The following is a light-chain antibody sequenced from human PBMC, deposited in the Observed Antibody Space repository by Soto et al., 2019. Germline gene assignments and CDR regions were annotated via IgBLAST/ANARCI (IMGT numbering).Light chain of an antibody. CDR1: SSDVGGYNY. CDR2: GVS. V-gene: IGLV2-11*01. CDR3: CSYAGSYTGV. Sequence: QSALTQPRSVSGSPGQSVTISCTGTSSDVGGYNYVSWYQHHPGKAPKLMIYGVSKRPSGVPDRFSGSKSGNTASLTISWLQAEDEADYYCCSYAGSYTGVFGGGTKLTVL. J-gene: IGLJ3*02.